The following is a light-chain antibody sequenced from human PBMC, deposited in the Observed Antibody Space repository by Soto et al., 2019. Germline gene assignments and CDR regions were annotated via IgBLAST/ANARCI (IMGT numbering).Light chain of an antibody. V-gene: IGLV2-14*01. CDR1: SSDIGGSDY. CDR2: DVS. J-gene: IGLJ1*01. Sequence: QSALTQPASVSGSPGQSITISCTGTSSDIGGSDYVSWYQQHPGKAPKLMIYDVSDRPSGVSNRFSGSKSGNTASLTISGLQAEDDADYYCCSYTTTSTPFVFGTGTKLTVL. CDR3: CSYTTTSTPFV.